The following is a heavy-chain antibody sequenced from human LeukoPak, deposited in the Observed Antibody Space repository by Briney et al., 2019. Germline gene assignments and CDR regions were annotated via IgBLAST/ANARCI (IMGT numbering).Heavy chain of an antibody. J-gene: IGHJ6*03. Sequence: SVKVSCKASGGTFSSYAISWVRQAPGQGHEWMGGIIPIFGTANYAQKFQGRVTITTDESTSTAYMELSSLRSEDTAVYYCAREVIEDHRLFGGNSSNYYMDVWGKGTTVTVSS. CDR1: GGTFSSYA. CDR3: AREVIEDHRLFGGNSSNYYMDV. D-gene: IGHD4-23*01. CDR2: IIPIFGTA. V-gene: IGHV1-69*05.